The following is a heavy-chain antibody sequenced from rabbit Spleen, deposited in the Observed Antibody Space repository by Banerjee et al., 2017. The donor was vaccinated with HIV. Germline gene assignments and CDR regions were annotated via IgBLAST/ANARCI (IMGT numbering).Heavy chain of an antibody. CDR2: IDAGYRDNT. Sequence: QEQLVESGGGLVQPEGSLTLTCTASGFSFSSNYYMCWVRQAPGKGLEWIACIDAGYRDNTYYASWAKGRFTISKTSSTTVTLQMTSLTAADTATCFCARGIAYGYAGDSYPPYGMDLWGQGTLVTVS. J-gene: IGHJ6*01. V-gene: IGHV1S45*01. CDR1: GFSFSSNYY. D-gene: IGHD6-1*01. CDR3: ARGIAYGYAGDSYPPYGMDL.